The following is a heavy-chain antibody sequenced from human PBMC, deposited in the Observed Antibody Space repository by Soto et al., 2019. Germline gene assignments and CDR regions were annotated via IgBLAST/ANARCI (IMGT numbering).Heavy chain of an antibody. CDR2: ISSSSSTI. CDR1: GFTFSSYS. CDR3: ARAGDIVVVVAAFLDY. J-gene: IGHJ4*02. Sequence: EVQLVESGGGLVQPGGSLRLSCAASGFTFSSYSMNWVRQAPGKGLEWVSYISSSSSTIYYADSVKGQFTISRDNAKNSLYLQMNSLRAEDTAVYYCARAGDIVVVVAAFLDYWGQGTLVTVSS. V-gene: IGHV3-48*01. D-gene: IGHD2-15*01.